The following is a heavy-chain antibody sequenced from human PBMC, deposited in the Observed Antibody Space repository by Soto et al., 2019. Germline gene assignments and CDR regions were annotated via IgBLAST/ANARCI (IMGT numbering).Heavy chain of an antibody. V-gene: IGHV4-4*02. CDR3: ASRGYSSGWSNWFDP. Sequence: LETLSLTCAVSGGSISSSNWWSWVRQPPGKGLEWIGEIYHSGSTNYNPSLKSRVTISVDKSKNQFSLKLSSVTAADTAVYYCASRGYSSGWSNWFDPWGQGTLVTV. J-gene: IGHJ5*02. D-gene: IGHD6-19*01. CDR1: GGSISSSNW. CDR2: IYHSGST.